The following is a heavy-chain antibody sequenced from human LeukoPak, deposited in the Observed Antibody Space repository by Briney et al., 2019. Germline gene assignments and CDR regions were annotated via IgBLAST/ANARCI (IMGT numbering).Heavy chain of an antibody. J-gene: IGHJ4*02. Sequence: GGSLRLSCAASGFTFSSYGMHWVRQAPGKGLEWVAVIWYGGSNKYYADSVKGRFTISRDNSKNTLYLQMNSLRAEDTAVYYCAKELTRYCSSTSCHYFDYWGQETLVTVSS. CDR3: AKELTRYCSSTSCHYFDY. CDR2: IWYGGSNK. V-gene: IGHV3-30*02. CDR1: GFTFSSYG. D-gene: IGHD2-2*01.